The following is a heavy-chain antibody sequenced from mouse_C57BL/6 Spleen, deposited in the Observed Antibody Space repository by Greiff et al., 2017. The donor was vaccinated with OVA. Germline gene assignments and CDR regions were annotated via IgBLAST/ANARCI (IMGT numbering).Heavy chain of an antibody. V-gene: IGHV1-80*01. D-gene: IGHD2-4*01. CDR1: GYAFSSYW. CDR3: APYDYDRDYAMDY. J-gene: IGHJ4*01. CDR2: IYPGDGDT. Sequence: VQGVESGAELVKPGASVKISCKASGYAFSSYWMNWVKQRPGKGLEWIGQIYPGDGDTNYNGKFKGKATLTADKSSSTAYMQLSSLTSEDSAVYFCAPYDYDRDYAMDYWGQGTSVTVSS.